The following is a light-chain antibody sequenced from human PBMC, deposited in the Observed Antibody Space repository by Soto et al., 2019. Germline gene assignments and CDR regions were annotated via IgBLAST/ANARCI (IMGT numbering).Light chain of an antibody. V-gene: IGKV1-5*01. Sequence: DIQMTQSPSTLSASVGDRVTITCRASQTISGSLAWYQQKPGKAPKLLISDAPSLESGVPSRFSGSGYRTEFTINIRSLKADDFATYYCQQYYSYRTLGQGTKVDSK. CDR2: DAP. CDR3: QQYYSYRT. CDR1: QTISGS. J-gene: IGKJ1*01.